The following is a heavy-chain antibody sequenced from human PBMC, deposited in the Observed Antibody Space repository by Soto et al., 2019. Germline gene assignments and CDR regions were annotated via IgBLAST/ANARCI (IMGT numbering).Heavy chain of an antibody. Sequence: EVQLVESGGGLVQPGGSLRLSCAASGFTVSSNYMSWVRQAPGKGLEWVSVIYSAGSTNYADSVKGRFTISRDNSKNMLYLQMNSLRAEDTAVYYCADVLLGWWGQGTLVTVSS. CDR3: ADVLLGW. CDR2: IYSAGST. CDR1: GFTVSSNY. D-gene: IGHD2-21*01. V-gene: IGHV3-66*01. J-gene: IGHJ4*02.